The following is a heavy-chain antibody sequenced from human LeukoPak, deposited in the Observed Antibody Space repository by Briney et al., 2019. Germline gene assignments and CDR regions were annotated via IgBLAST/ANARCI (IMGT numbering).Heavy chain of an antibody. Sequence: ASVKVSCKASGYTFTGYYMHWVRQAPGQGLEWMGWINPSSGGTNYAQKFQGRVTMTRDTSISTAYMELSRLRSDDTAVYYCAREEQSPNWGSESDAFDIWGQGTMVTVSS. CDR1: GYTFTGYY. CDR3: AREEQSPNWGSESDAFDI. V-gene: IGHV1-2*02. CDR2: INPSSGGT. D-gene: IGHD7-27*01. J-gene: IGHJ3*02.